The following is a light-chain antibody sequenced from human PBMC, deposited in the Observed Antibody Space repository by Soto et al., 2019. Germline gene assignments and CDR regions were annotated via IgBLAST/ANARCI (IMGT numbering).Light chain of an antibody. CDR1: RSNIGSNY. J-gene: IGLJ1*01. CDR3: AAWDDSLSALYV. Sequence: QSVLTQPPSASGTPGQRVTISCSGSRSNIGSNYVYWYQHLPGTAPKLLIHRNNQRPSGVPDRFSGSKSGTSASLAISGLWSEDEADYYGAAWDDSLSALYVFGTGTKVTVL. V-gene: IGLV1-47*02. CDR2: RNN.